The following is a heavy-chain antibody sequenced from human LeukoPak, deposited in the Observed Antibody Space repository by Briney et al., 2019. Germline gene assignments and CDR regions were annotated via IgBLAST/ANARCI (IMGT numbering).Heavy chain of an antibody. CDR3: ARAETDCSSTSCYLTYYYYYGMDV. D-gene: IGHD2-2*01. CDR2: VNSDGSST. J-gene: IGHJ6*02. V-gene: IGHV3-74*01. CDR1: GFTFSSYA. Sequence: PGGSLRLSCAASGFTFSSYAMFWVRQVPGKGLVWVSRVNSDGSSTSYADSVKGRFTISRDNAKNTLYLQMNSLRAGDTAVYYCARAETDCSSTSCYLTYYYYYGMDVWGQGTTVTVSS.